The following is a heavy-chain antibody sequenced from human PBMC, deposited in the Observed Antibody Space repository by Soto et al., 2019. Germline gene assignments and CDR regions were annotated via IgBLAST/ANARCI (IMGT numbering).Heavy chain of an antibody. Sequence: QVQLVQSGAEVKKPGASVKVSCKASGYTFTSYYMHWVRQAPGQGLEWMGIINPSGGSTSYAQKVHGRVNMTRDTSTSTVYMELSSLRSEDTAVYYCAKGGEWLSYGMDVWGQGTTVTVSS. V-gene: IGHV1-46*01. CDR1: GYTFTSYY. CDR3: AKGGEWLSYGMDV. D-gene: IGHD3-3*01. CDR2: INPSGGST. J-gene: IGHJ6*02.